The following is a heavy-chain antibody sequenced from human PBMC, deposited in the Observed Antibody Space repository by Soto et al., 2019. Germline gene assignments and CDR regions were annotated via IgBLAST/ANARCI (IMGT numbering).Heavy chain of an antibody. CDR2: IYYSGST. D-gene: IGHD4-17*01. CDR1: GGSISSYY. Sequence: SETLSLTCTVSGGSISSYYWSWIRQPPGKGLEWIGYIYYSGSTNYNPSLKSRVTISVDTSKNQFSLKLSSVTAADTAVYYCAIVGRDYGDSIYYYGMDVWGQGTTVTVSS. V-gene: IGHV4-59*01. J-gene: IGHJ6*02. CDR3: AIVGRDYGDSIYYYGMDV.